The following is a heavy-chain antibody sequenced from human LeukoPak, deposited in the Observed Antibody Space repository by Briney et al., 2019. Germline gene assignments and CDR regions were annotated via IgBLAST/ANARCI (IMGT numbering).Heavy chain of an antibody. CDR3: AKGFRSGWYLDYFDY. CDR1: GFTFSSYA. Sequence: GGSLRLSCAASGFTFSSYAMSWVRQAPGKGLEWVSAISDSGGSTYYADSVKGRFTISRDNSKNTLYLQMNSLRAEDTAVYYCAKGFRSGWYLDYFDYWGQGTLVTVSS. V-gene: IGHV3-23*01. D-gene: IGHD6-19*01. CDR2: ISDSGGST. J-gene: IGHJ4*02.